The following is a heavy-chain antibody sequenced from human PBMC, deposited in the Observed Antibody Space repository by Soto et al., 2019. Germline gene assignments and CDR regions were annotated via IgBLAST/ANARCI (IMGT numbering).Heavy chain of an antibody. V-gene: IGHV1-18*01. CDR2: ISAYNGNT. CDR3: XXXXXXXLXDY. Sequence: QVQLVQSGAEVKKPGASVKVSCKASGYTFTSYGISWVRQAPGQGLEWMGWISAYNGNTKYAQKLQGRVTMTTDTSTSTAYMELRSLRXXDXXXXXXXXXXXXXLXDYWGQGTLVTVSS. CDR1: GYTFTSYG. J-gene: IGHJ4*02.